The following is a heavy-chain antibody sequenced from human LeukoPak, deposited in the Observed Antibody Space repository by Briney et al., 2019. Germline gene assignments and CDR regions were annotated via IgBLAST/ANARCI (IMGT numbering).Heavy chain of an antibody. CDR2: INAGNGNI. J-gene: IGHJ5*02. D-gene: IGHD2-2*02. CDR1: GYTFTSYA. CDR3: ARGRYCSSPNCYKPTIPRFDP. V-gene: IGHV1-3*01. Sequence: GASVTVSCKASGYTFTSYAMHWVRQAPGQRLEWMGWINAGNGNIKHSQKFQGRVTITRDTSASTAYMELSSLKSEDTAVYYCARGRYCSSPNCYKPTIPRFDPWGQGTLVTVSS.